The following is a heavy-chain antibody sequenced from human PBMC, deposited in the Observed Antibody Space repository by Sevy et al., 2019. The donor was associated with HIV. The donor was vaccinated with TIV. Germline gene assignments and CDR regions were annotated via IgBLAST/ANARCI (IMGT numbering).Heavy chain of an antibody. J-gene: IGHJ5*02. Sequence: GGSLRLSCAASGFTFSAYWMTWVRQAPGKGLEWVANIKQDGGEKYYVDSVKGRFTISRDKAKNSLFLQMSSLRVEDTGIYYCALAVTAPYCSGSGCYPKWFDPWGQGTLVTVSS. CDR3: ALAVTAPYCSGSGCYPKWFDP. V-gene: IGHV3-7*01. D-gene: IGHD2-15*01. CDR2: IKQDGGEK. CDR1: GFTFSAYW.